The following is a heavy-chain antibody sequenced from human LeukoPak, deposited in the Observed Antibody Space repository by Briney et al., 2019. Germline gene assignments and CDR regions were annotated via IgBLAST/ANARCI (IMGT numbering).Heavy chain of an antibody. V-gene: IGHV4-59*08. CDR2: IYYSGST. J-gene: IGHJ6*02. Sequence: SETLSLTCTVSGGSISSYYWSWIRQPPGKGLEWIGYIYYSGSTNYNPSLKSRVTISVDTSKNQFSLKLSSVTAADTAVYYCAGSMVRGVYYYGMDVWGQGTTVTVSS. CDR3: AGSMVRGVYYYGMDV. D-gene: IGHD3-10*01. CDR1: GGSISSYY.